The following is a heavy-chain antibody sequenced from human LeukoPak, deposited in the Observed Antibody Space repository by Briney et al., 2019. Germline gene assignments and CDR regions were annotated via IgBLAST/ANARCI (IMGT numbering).Heavy chain of an antibody. D-gene: IGHD5-24*01. CDR1: GFPFSSYW. CDR3: TRVGYIDEGIDY. Sequence: GSLRLSCVASGFPFSSYWMTWVRQAPGKGLEWVANIKQDGGKKSYVDSVKGRFTISRDNAKNSLYLQMNSLRAEDRAIYYCTRVGYIDEGIDYWGQGTLVTVSS. J-gene: IGHJ4*02. V-gene: IGHV3-7*04. CDR2: IKQDGGKK.